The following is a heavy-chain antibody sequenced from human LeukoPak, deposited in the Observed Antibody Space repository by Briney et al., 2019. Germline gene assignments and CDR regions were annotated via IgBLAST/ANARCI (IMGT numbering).Heavy chain of an antibody. CDR2: INHSGST. D-gene: IGHD6-19*01. CDR3: ARRQFDAFDI. V-gene: IGHV4-34*01. J-gene: IGHJ3*02. Sequence: RTSETLSLTCAVYGGSFSGYYWSWIRQHPGEGVEWIGEINHSGSTNYNPSLKSRVTISVDTSKNQFSLKLSSVTAADTAVYYCARRQFDAFDIWGQGTMVTVSS. CDR1: GGSFSGYY.